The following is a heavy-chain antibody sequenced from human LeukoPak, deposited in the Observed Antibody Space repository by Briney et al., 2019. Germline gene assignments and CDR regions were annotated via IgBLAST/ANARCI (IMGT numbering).Heavy chain of an antibody. CDR1: EFTFSTYT. V-gene: IGHV3-21*01. J-gene: IGHJ5*02. CDR3: ARESGIAAALDL. Sequence: GSLRLSCAASEFTFSTYTMNWVRQAPGKGLEWVSSISSSSSYIYYVDSVKGRFTISRDNAKNSLYLQMNSLRAEDTAVYYCARESGIAAALDLWGQGTLVTVSS. CDR2: ISSSSSYI. D-gene: IGHD6-13*01.